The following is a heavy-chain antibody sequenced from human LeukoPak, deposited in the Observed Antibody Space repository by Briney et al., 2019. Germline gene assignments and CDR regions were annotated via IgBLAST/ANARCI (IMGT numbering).Heavy chain of an antibody. CDR2: IYYSGST. J-gene: IGHJ4*02. D-gene: IGHD3-22*01. V-gene: IGHV4-59*01. CDR3: ARSFSPNYYDLLDY. CDR1: GGPISTYY. Sequence: PSETLSLTCTVSGGPISTYYWSWIRQPPGKGLEGLGYIYYSGSTNYNPSLKSRVPSSLDTPKHQFSLKLSSVTAADTAMYYCARSFSPNYYDLLDYWGQGTPVTVSS.